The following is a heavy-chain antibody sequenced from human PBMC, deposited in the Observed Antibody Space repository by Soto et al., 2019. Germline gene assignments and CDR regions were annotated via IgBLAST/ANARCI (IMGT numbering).Heavy chain of an antibody. J-gene: IGHJ5*02. CDR2: IYYSGST. CDR3: ARHVGLDCSGGSCYSGADNWFDP. CDR1: GGSISSYY. V-gene: IGHV4-59*08. D-gene: IGHD2-15*01. Sequence: QVQLQESGPGLVKPSETLSLTCTVSGGSISSYYWSWIRQPPGKGLEWIGYIYYSGSTNYNPSLKSRVTISVDTSKNQFSLKLSSVTAADTAVYYCARHVGLDCSGGSCYSGADNWFDPWGQGTLVTVSS.